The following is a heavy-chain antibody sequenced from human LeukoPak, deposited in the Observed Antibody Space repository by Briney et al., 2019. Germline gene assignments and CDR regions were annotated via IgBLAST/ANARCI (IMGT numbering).Heavy chain of an antibody. J-gene: IGHJ4*02. CDR2: INTDGFST. CDR3: ARSRTYGDYGRGLDY. CDR1: GFISSSYW. V-gene: IGHV3-74*01. D-gene: IGHD4-17*01. Sequence: PGGSLGLSCAASGFISSSYWMHWVRQPPGKGLVYIACINTDGFSTSYADSVKGRFTISRDNAKNTLYLQMNSLRAEDTAVYYCARSRTYGDYGRGLDYWGQGTLVTVSS.